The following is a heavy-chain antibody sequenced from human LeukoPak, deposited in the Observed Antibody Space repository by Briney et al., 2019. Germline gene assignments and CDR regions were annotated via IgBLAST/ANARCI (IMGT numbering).Heavy chain of an antibody. CDR1: GFTFSSYW. Sequence: GGSLRLSCAASGFTFSSYWMHWVRQAPGKGLVWVSRINTDGSSTSYADSVKGRFTISRDNAKNTLYLQMNSLRAEDTAVYYCAKDKVAAADIYYFDHWGQGTLVTVSS. D-gene: IGHD6-13*01. J-gene: IGHJ4*02. V-gene: IGHV3-74*01. CDR2: INTDGSST. CDR3: AKDKVAAADIYYFDH.